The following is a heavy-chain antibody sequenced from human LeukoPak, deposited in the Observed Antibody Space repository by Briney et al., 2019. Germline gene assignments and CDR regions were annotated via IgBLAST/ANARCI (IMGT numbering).Heavy chain of an antibody. CDR2: ISYDGSNK. V-gene: IGHV3-30*18. Sequence: GALRLSCAASGFTFSIYGMHWVRQAPGKGLEWVAVISYDGSNKYYADSVKGRFTISRDNSKNTLYLQMNSLRAEDTAVYYCAKEHGSGSFDYWGQGTLVTVSS. J-gene: IGHJ4*02. CDR3: AKEHGSGSFDY. CDR1: GFTFSIYG. D-gene: IGHD3-10*01.